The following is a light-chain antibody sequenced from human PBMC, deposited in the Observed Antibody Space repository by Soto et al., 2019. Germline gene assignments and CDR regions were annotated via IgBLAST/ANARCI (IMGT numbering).Light chain of an antibody. Sequence: DIQMTQSPSSLSASVGDRVTITCRASQDISNSLAWYQQKPGKVPKLLIYAASTVQSGVPSRFSGSGSGTDFTLTISSLQAEDVATYYCQQYNSAPRTFGQGTKVEVK. V-gene: IGKV1-27*01. CDR2: AAS. J-gene: IGKJ1*01. CDR1: QDISNS. CDR3: QQYNSAPRT.